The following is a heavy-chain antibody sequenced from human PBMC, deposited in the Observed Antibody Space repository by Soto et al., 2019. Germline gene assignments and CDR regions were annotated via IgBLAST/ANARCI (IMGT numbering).Heavy chain of an antibody. CDR1: GGTFSSYA. CDR3: AKWHGRYSSSWYGSNNWFDP. CDR2: IIPIFGTA. D-gene: IGHD6-13*01. Sequence: SVKVSCKASGGTFSSYAISWVRQAPGQGLEWMGGIIPIFGTASYAQKFQGRVTITADESTSTAYMELSSLRSEDTAVYYCAKWHGRYSSSWYGSNNWFDPWGQGTLVTVSS. J-gene: IGHJ5*02. V-gene: IGHV1-69*13.